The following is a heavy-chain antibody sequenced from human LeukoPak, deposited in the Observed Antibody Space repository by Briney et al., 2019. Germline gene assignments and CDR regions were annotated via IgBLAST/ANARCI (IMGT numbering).Heavy chain of an antibody. Sequence: SETLSLTCTVSGGSISSYYWSWIRQPPGKGLEWIGYIYYTGSTNYNPSLKSRVTISVDTSKDQFSLKLSYVNAADTTVYYCARYISSGLDYWGQGTLVTVSS. CDR3: ARYISSGLDY. CDR1: GGSISSYY. CDR2: IYYTGST. D-gene: IGHD6-6*01. J-gene: IGHJ4*02. V-gene: IGHV4-59*08.